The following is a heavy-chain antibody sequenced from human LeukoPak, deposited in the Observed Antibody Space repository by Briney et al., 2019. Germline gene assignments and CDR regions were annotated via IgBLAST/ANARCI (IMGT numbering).Heavy chain of an antibody. CDR3: ARGHSMNYPWGAFDT. Sequence: PSETLSLTCAVYGGSFSGYYWSWIRQPPGKGLEWIGEINHSGSTNYNPSLKSRVTISVDTSKDQFSLKLSSLTAADAAVYYCARGHSMNYPWGAFDTWGQGTMVTVSS. J-gene: IGHJ3*02. V-gene: IGHV4-34*01. D-gene: IGHD1-7*01. CDR1: GGSFSGYY. CDR2: INHSGST.